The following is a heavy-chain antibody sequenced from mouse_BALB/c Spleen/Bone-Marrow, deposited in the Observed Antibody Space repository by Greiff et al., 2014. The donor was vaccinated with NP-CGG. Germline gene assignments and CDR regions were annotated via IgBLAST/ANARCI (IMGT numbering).Heavy chain of an antibody. CDR2: IWGDGTT. J-gene: IGHJ4*01. CDR3: AREKYGNCYAMGY. CDR1: GFSLTDYG. V-gene: IGHV2-6-7*01. Sequence: VHLVESGPGLVAPSQSLSITCTVSGFSLTDYGINWVRQPPGKGLEWLGMIWGDGTTDYNSALRSRLSINKDNSRSQVFLKMNSLQTDDTARYYCAREKYGNCYAMGYWGQGTSVTVSS. D-gene: IGHD2-10*02.